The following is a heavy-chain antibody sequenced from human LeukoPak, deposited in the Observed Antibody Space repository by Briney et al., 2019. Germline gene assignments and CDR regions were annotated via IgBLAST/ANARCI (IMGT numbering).Heavy chain of an antibody. D-gene: IGHD6-19*01. J-gene: IGHJ5*02. CDR2: VYHTGST. V-gene: IGHV4-34*01. CDR3: AREKNTGWFTGYFGP. Sequence: SETLSLTCAVFGESFSGYYWNWIRQLPCKGLEWIGEVYHTGSTKYNPSLKSRVVMSVDTSKNQFSLKLSSVTAADTAVYYCAREKNTGWFTGYFGPWGQGSLVTVSS. CDR1: GESFSGYY.